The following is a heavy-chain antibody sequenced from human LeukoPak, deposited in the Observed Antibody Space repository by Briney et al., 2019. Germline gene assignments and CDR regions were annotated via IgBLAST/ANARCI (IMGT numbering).Heavy chain of an antibody. CDR2: IYHSGST. D-gene: IGHD2-2*01. V-gene: IGHV4-30-2*01. J-gene: IGHJ6*02. Sequence: SETLSLTCAVSGGSISSGGYSWSWIRQPPGKGLEWIGYIYHSGSTYYNPSLKSRVTISVDRSKNQFSLKLSSVTAADTAVYYCARGRPYCSTTSCRYYYYHYGMDVWGQGTTVTVSS. CDR1: GGSISSGGYS. CDR3: ARGRPYCSTTSCRYYYYHYGMDV.